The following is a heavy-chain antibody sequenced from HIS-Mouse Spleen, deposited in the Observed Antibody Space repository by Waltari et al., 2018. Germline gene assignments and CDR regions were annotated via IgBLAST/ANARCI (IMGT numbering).Heavy chain of an antibody. J-gene: IGHJ2*01. V-gene: IGHV4-39*07. CDR3: AREIPYSSSWYDWYFDL. D-gene: IGHD6-13*01. CDR1: GGSISSSSYY. CDR2: IYYSGGT. Sequence: QLQLQESGPGLVKPSETLSLTGTVSGGSISSSSYYWGWIRQPPGKGLEWIGSIYYSGGTYYNPSLKSRVTISVDTSKNQFSLKLSSVTAADTAVYYCAREIPYSSSWYDWYFDLWGRGTLVTVSS.